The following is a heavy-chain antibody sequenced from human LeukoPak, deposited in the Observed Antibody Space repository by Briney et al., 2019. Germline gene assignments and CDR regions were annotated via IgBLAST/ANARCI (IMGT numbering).Heavy chain of an antibody. Sequence: ASETLSLTCTVSGGSVNSGHHYWSWTRHRPAKGLEWIGFIHFSGDIYYNPSLTGRLTISVYTSKNHFSLRLTSVTAADTAVYYCSRGGDRAKGGDSWGQGALVTVSP. J-gene: IGHJ4*02. CDR3: SRGGDRAKGGDS. D-gene: IGHD1-26*01. CDR2: IHFSGDI. V-gene: IGHV4-30-4*01. CDR1: GGSVNSGHHY.